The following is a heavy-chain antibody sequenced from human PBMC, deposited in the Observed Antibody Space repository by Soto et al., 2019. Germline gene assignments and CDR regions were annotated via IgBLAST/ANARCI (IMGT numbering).Heavy chain of an antibody. J-gene: IGHJ4*02. CDR2: IYYSGST. D-gene: IGHD5-18*01. CDR3: ARQVKGYSYGSIDY. Sequence: TSETLSLTCTVSGGSISSYYWSWIRQPPGKGLEWIGYIYYSGSTNYNPSLKSRVTISVDTSKNQFSLKLSSVTAADTAVYYCARQVKGYSYGSIDYWGQGTLVTVSS. V-gene: IGHV4-59*08. CDR1: GGSISSYY.